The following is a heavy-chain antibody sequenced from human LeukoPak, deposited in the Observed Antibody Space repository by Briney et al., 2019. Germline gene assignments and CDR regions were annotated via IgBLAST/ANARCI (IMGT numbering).Heavy chain of an antibody. Sequence: ASVTVSCKASGYTFTGYYMHWVRQAPGQGLEWMGWINPNSGGTNYAQKFQGRVTMTRDTSISTAYMELSRLRSDDTAVYYCARDPMYYYGSGSYSRFDPWGQGTLVTVSS. CDR1: GYTFTGYY. CDR3: ARDPMYYYGSGSYSRFDP. J-gene: IGHJ5*02. D-gene: IGHD3-10*01. V-gene: IGHV1-2*02. CDR2: INPNSGGT.